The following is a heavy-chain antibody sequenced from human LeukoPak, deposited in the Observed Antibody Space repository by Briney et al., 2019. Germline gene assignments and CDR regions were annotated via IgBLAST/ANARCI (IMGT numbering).Heavy chain of an antibody. V-gene: IGHV3-23*01. CDR1: GFTFSSAA. J-gene: IGHJ4*02. CDR3: AKEGGTGTRFDY. D-gene: IGHD1-7*01. Sequence: GGSLRLSCAASGFTFSSAAMSWVRQAPGKGLYWVSAISGSGTGTYYADSVKGRFTISRDNSKNTLYLQMNSLRAEDTAVYYCAKEGGTGTRFDYWGQGTLVTVSS. CDR2: ISGSGTGT.